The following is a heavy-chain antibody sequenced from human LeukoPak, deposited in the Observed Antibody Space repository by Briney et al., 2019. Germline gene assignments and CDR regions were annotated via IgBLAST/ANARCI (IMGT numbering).Heavy chain of an antibody. D-gene: IGHD2-2*01. CDR1: GFTFSSYG. CDR3: AKGLSVVVPAAKEGGVDY. V-gene: IGHV3-30*02. Sequence: PGRSLRLSCAASGFTFSSYGMHWVRQAPGKGLEWVAFIRYDGSNKYYADSVKGRFTISRDNSKNTLYLQMNSLRAEDTAVYYCAKGLSVVVPAAKEGGVDYWGQGTLVTVSS. CDR2: IRYDGSNK. J-gene: IGHJ4*02.